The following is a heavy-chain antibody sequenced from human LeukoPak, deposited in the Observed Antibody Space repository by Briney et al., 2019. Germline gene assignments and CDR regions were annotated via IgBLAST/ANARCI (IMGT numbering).Heavy chain of an antibody. CDR2: IWYDVNHK. CDR1: GFTFNSYG. V-gene: IGHV3-33*01. CDR3: ARPCSDYARGALDI. Sequence: AGSLRLSCAASGFTFNSYGMHWVRQAPGKGLEWVAVIWYDVNHKYYADSVKGRFIISRGNSKNTLFLQMNSLRAEDTATYYCARPCSDYARGALDIWGQGTLVTVSS. J-gene: IGHJ3*02. D-gene: IGHD4-17*01.